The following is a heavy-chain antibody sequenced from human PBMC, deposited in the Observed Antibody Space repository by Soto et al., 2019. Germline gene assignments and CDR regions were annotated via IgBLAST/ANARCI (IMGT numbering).Heavy chain of an antibody. CDR1: GGSISSYY. CDR2: IYYSGST. V-gene: IGHV4-59*08. D-gene: IGHD4-4*01. Sequence: SETLSLTCTVSGGSISSYYWSWIRQPPGKGLEWIGYIYYSGSTNYNPSLKSRVTISVDTSKNQFSLKLSSVTAADTAVYYCARRGVTTGVDWFDPWGQGTLVTVSS. J-gene: IGHJ5*02. CDR3: ARRGVTTGVDWFDP.